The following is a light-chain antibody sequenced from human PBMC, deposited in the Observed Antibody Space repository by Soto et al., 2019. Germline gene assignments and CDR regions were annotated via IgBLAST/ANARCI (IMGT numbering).Light chain of an antibody. CDR1: SSDGGSHYL. Sequence: QSALTQPASVSGSPGQSMTISCTGTSSDGGSHYLVSWYQQHPGKAPKLMIYEGIKRPSGVSNRFSGSKSGNSASLTISGIQAEDAADYYCCSYAGSGNVIFGGGTKLTVL. V-gene: IGLV2-23*01. CDR2: EGI. CDR3: CSYAGSGNVI. J-gene: IGLJ2*01.